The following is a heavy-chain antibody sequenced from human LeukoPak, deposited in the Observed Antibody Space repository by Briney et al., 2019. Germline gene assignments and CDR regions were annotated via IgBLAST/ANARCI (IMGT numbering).Heavy chain of an antibody. J-gene: IGHJ6*03. CDR2: ISDDGSRQ. V-gene: IGHV3-30-3*01. Sequence: PGRSLRLSCAASGFTFSTYAMHWVRQGPGKGLEWVADISDDGSRQYYADPVKGRFTISRDYSKNTLYLQMNSLRTEDSAVYYCAEDRYGSGSSDTGMDVWGKGTTVIVSS. CDR1: GFTFSTYA. CDR3: AEDRYGSGSSDTGMDV. D-gene: IGHD3-10*01.